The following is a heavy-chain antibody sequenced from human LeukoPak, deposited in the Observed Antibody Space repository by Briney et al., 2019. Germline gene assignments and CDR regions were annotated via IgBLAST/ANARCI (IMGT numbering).Heavy chain of an antibody. CDR1: GFTFSTYS. V-gene: IGHV3-7*02. J-gene: IGHJ4*02. CDR3: ARLSGEIYY. CDR2: IKQDGSEK. D-gene: IGHD4-17*01. Sequence: GGSLRLSCAASGFTFSTYSMTWVRQAPGKGLEWVANIKQDGSEKYYMDSVKGRFTISRDNAKKSLSLQMSSLRAEDTAVYYCARLSGEIYYWGQGTLVAVSS.